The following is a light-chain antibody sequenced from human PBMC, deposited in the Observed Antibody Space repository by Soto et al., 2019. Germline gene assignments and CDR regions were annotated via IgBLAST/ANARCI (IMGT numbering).Light chain of an antibody. Sequence: IQMTQSPSSLSASVGDRVTITYQASQDISKNLNWYQQKPGKAPKLLIYDASSLQTGVPSRFSGSGSATHFTFTISSLQPEDVATYYCQQYDNLRPITFGQGTRLEIK. CDR1: QDISKN. CDR2: DAS. J-gene: IGKJ5*01. V-gene: IGKV1-33*01. CDR3: QQYDNLRPIT.